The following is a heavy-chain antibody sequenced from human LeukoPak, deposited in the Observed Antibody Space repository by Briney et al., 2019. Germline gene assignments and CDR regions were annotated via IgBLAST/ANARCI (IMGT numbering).Heavy chain of an antibody. CDR1: GYTFTGYY. J-gene: IGHJ4*02. CDR3: ARGIVVVVAATYDY. CDR2: INPNSGGT. V-gene: IGHV1-2*02. D-gene: IGHD2-15*01. Sequence: ASVKVSCKASGYTFTGYYMHWVRQAPGQGLEWMGWINPNSGGTNYAQKFQGRVTTTRDTSISTAYVELSRLRSDDTAVYYCARGIVVVVAATYDYWGQGTLVTVSS.